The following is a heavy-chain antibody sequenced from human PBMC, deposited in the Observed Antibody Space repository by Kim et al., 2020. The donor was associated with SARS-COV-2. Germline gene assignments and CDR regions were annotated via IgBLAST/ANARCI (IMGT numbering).Heavy chain of an antibody. CDR3: AKDPPMRASTMVRGVIRQPWFDP. CDR1: GFTFSSYG. V-gene: IGHV3-30*18. D-gene: IGHD3-10*01. Sequence: GGSLRPSCAASGFTFSSYGMHWVRQAPGKGLEWVAVISYDGSNKYYADSVKGRFTISRDNSKNTLYLQMNSLRAEDTAVYYCAKDPPMRASTMVRGVIRQPWFDPGGQGNLVSVSS. J-gene: IGHJ5*02. CDR2: ISYDGSNK.